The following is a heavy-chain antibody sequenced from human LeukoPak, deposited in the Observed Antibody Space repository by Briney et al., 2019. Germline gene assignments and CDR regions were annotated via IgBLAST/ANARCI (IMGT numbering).Heavy chain of an antibody. CDR3: AKVIPEGDYYFDY. D-gene: IGHD2-21*02. J-gene: IGHJ4*02. V-gene: IGHV3-23*01. CDR1: GFTFSSYA. Sequence: GGSLRLSCAASGFTFSSYAMSWVRQAPGKGLEWVSAISGSGGSTHYADSVKGRFTIPRDNSKNTLYLQMNSLRAEDTAVYYCAKVIPEGDYYFDYWGQGTLVTVSS. CDR2: ISGSGGST.